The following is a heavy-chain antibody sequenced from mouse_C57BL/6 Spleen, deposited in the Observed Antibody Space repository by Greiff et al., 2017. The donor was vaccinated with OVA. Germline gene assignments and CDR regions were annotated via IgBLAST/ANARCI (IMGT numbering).Heavy chain of an antibody. CDR1: GYTFTNYW. Sequence: VQRVESGAELVRPGTSVKMSCKASGYTFTNYWIGWAKQRPGHGLEWIGDIYPGGGYTNYNEKFKGKATLTADKSSSTAYMQFSSLTSEDSAIYYCARYYGSSYGYYFDYWGQGTTLTVSS. CDR3: ARYYGSSYGYYFDY. D-gene: IGHD1-1*01. V-gene: IGHV1-63*01. J-gene: IGHJ2*01. CDR2: IYPGGGYT.